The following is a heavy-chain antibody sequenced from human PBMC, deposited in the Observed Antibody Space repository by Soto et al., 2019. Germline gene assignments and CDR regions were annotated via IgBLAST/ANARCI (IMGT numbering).Heavy chain of an antibody. Sequence: SETLSLTCAVYGGSFSGYYWSWIRQPPGKGLEWIGEINHSGSTNYNPSLKSRVTISVDTSKNQFSLKLSSVTAADTAVYYCTGTAASAEYGSGSQNPKYWFDPWGQGTLVTVSS. CDR2: INHSGST. D-gene: IGHD3-10*01. CDR3: TGTAASAEYGSGSQNPKYWFDP. J-gene: IGHJ5*02. V-gene: IGHV4-34*01. CDR1: GGSFSGYY.